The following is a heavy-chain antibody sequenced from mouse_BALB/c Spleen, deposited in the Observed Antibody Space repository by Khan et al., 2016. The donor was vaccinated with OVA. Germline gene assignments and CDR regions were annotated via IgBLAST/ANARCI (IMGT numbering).Heavy chain of an antibody. CDR2: IYPGNVNT. CDR1: GYTFTSYY. D-gene: IGHD2-1*01. CDR3: AREGYYGNYRAWVAY. J-gene: IGHJ3*01. V-gene: IGHV1S56*01. Sequence: VQLQQSGPELVKPGASVKISCKASGYTFTSYYINWVKQRPGQGLEWIGWIYPGNVNTKYNEKFKGKATLTADKSSSTAYLQLSSLTSEDSAVYFCAREGYYGNYRAWVAYWGQGTLVTVSA.